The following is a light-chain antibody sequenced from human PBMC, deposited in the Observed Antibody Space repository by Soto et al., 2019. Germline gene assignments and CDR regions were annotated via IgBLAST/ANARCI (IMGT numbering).Light chain of an antibody. CDR1: QSVSSN. CDR3: QQRRGT. Sequence: ELVLTQSPVTLPLSPGDSATPSCRASQSVSSNLAWYQQKPGQAPRLLIYDASKRATGIPYRFSGSGSGTDFTLSISSLEPEDFAVYHCQQRRGTFGQGTKVDIK. J-gene: IGKJ2*02. CDR2: DAS. V-gene: IGKV3-11*01.